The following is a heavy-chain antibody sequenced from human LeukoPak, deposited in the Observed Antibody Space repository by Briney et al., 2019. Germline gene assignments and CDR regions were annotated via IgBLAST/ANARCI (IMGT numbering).Heavy chain of an antibody. J-gene: IGHJ5*02. Sequence: ASVKVSCKASGGTFSSYAISWVRQAPGQGLEWMGRIIPILGIANYAQKFQGRVTITADKSTSTAYMELSSLRSEDTAVYYCASIGYSLSYSGRNWFDPWGQGTLVTVSS. CDR1: GGTFSSYA. D-gene: IGHD1-26*01. CDR3: ASIGYSLSYSGRNWFDP. CDR2: IIPILGIA. V-gene: IGHV1-69*04.